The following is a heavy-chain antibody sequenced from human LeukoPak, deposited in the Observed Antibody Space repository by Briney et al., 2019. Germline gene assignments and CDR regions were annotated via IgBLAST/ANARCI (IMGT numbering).Heavy chain of an antibody. CDR3: ARDRAWELGFDY. CDR2: ISAYNGNT. J-gene: IGHJ4*02. Sequence: ASVKVSCKASGGTFSSYAISWVRQAPGQGLEWMGWISAYNGNTSYAQKLQGRVTMTTDTSTSTAYMELRSLRSDDTAVYYCARDRAWELGFDYWGQGTLVTVSS. D-gene: IGHD1-26*01. V-gene: IGHV1-18*01. CDR1: GGTFSSYA.